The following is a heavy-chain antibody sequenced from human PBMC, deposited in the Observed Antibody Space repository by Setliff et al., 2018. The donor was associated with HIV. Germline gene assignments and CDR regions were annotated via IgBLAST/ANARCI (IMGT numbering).Heavy chain of an antibody. J-gene: IGHJ4*02. Sequence: SETLSLTCAVYGGSFSDYYWNWIRQPPGKGLEWIGEINHSGSTNYNPSLKSRVTVSVDTSKNQFSLNLSSVTAADTAVYYCARRPYYDSSGYYNYWGQGTLVTVSS. D-gene: IGHD3-22*01. V-gene: IGHV4-34*01. CDR3: ARRPYYDSSGYYNY. CDR2: INHSGST. CDR1: GGSFSDYY.